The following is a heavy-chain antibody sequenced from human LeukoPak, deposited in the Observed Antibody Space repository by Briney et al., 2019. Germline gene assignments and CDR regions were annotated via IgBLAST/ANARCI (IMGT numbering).Heavy chain of an antibody. CDR1: GFTFNTHW. Sequence: PGGSLRLSCAASGFTFNTHWMTWVRQAPGKGLEWVATIQPDGGEKYYSDSVKGRFTISRDNSRDSVYLQMNSLGDDDTSIYYCARDASALYWGRGTLVTVSS. V-gene: IGHV3-7*01. CDR3: ARDASALY. D-gene: IGHD6-19*01. CDR2: IQPDGGEK. J-gene: IGHJ4*02.